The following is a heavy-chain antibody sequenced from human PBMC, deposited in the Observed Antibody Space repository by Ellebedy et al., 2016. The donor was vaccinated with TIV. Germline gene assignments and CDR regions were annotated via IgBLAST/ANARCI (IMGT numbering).Heavy chain of an antibody. CDR1: GVSVSTNY. V-gene: IGHV3-66*01. Sequence: PGGSLRLSCAASGVSVSTNYMSWVPQAPGKGLEWVSIIYSGGSAYYADSVKGRFAISRDNSRNTLYLQMNSLRAEDTAVYYCASRPEGDHHFLDYWGQGTLVTVSS. CDR3: ASRPEGDHHFLDY. J-gene: IGHJ4*02. CDR2: IYSGGSA. D-gene: IGHD2-21*02.